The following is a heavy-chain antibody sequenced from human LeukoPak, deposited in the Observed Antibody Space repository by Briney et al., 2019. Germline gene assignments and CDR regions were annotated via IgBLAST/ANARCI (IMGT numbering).Heavy chain of an antibody. Sequence: ASVKVSCKASGYTFTSYGISWVRQAPGQGLEWMGWISAYNGNTNYAQKLQGRVTMTTDTSTSTAYMELRSLRSDDTAVYYCARDSPTSPPYYYDSRPYYYGMDVWGQGTTVTVSS. J-gene: IGHJ6*02. CDR1: GYTFTSYG. CDR3: ARDSPTSPPYYYDSRPYYYGMDV. D-gene: IGHD3-22*01. CDR2: ISAYNGNT. V-gene: IGHV1-18*01.